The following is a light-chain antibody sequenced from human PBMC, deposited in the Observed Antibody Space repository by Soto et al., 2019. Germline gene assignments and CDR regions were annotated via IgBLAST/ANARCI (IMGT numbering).Light chain of an antibody. Sequence: DIQMTQFPSSLSASLGDRVTITCRASQSISHYLNWYQQKPGKAPKLLLYVASSLQSGVPSRFSGSGSGTDFTLTISSLQPEDFATYYCQQSHSTPYTFGQGTKVDIK. CDR3: QQSHSTPYT. V-gene: IGKV1-39*01. J-gene: IGKJ2*01. CDR1: QSISHY. CDR2: VAS.